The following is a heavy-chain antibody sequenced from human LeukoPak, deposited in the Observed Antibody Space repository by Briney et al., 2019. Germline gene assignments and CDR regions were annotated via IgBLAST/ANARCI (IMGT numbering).Heavy chain of an antibody. J-gene: IGHJ4*02. Sequence: GGSLRLSCAASGFIFDDYGMIWVRQAPGKGLEWVSGINWNGGNTGYADSVEGRFTISRDNARNTLYLQMNSLRAEDTALYYCARDELGGQPFDYWGQGTLVTVSS. CDR3: ARDELGGQPFDY. CDR2: INWNGGNT. CDR1: GFIFDDYG. D-gene: IGHD1-7*01. V-gene: IGHV3-20*04.